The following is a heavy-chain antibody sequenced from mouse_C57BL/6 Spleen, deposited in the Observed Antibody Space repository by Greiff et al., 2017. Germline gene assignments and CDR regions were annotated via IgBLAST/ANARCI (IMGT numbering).Heavy chain of an antibody. J-gene: IGHJ2*01. V-gene: IGHV1-80*01. CDR3: SRSYYGSSYFDY. CDR2: IYPGDGDT. D-gene: IGHD1-1*01. Sequence: VQLQQSGAELVKPGASVKISCKASGYAFSSYWMNWVKQRPGKGLEWIGQIYPGDGDTNYNGKFKGKATLTADKSSSTAYMQLSSLTSEDSAVYFFSRSYYGSSYFDYWGQGTTLTVSS. CDR1: GYAFSSYW.